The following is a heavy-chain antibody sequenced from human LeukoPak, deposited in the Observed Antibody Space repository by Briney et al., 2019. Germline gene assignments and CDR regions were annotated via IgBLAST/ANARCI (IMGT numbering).Heavy chain of an antibody. Sequence: PSETLSLTCTVSGGSITNNYWSWIRQPAGKGLEWIGRISSSGSTKYNPSLNSRVTMSVDASENQLSLKLGSVTAADTAVYYCATDTLARYYGSETAAPGHFQHWGRGILATVSS. D-gene: IGHD3-10*01. CDR1: GGSITNNY. J-gene: IGHJ1*01. CDR2: ISSSGST. V-gene: IGHV4-4*07. CDR3: ATDTLARYYGSETAAPGHFQH.